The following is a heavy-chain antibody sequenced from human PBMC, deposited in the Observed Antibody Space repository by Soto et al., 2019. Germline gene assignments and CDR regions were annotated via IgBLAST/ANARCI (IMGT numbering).Heavy chain of an antibody. CDR2: IIPIFGTA. Sequence: VQDSCKASGGTVSSYAISWVRQAPGQGVEWMGGIIPIFGTANYAQKFQGRVTITADESTSTAYMELSSLRSEDTAVYYCAIYRSIFGPFGYYVMDFWGQGTTVTVSS. CDR3: AIYRSIFGPFGYYVMDF. J-gene: IGHJ6*02. V-gene: IGHV1-69*13. D-gene: IGHD3-3*01. CDR1: GGTVSSYA.